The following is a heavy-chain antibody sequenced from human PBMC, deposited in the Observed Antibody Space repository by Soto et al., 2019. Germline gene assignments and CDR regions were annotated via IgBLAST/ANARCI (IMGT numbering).Heavy chain of an antibody. J-gene: IGHJ4*02. CDR3: AKDFGIAVAGDEFDY. D-gene: IGHD6-19*01. V-gene: IGHV3-23*01. CDR2: ISGSGGST. CDR1: GFTFSSYA. Sequence: EVQLLESGGGLVQPGGSLRLSCAASGFTFSSYAMSWVRQAPGKGLEWVSAISGSGGSTYYADSVKGRFIISRDNSKNTLYLQMNSLRAEDTAVYYCAKDFGIAVAGDEFDYWGQGTLVTVSS.